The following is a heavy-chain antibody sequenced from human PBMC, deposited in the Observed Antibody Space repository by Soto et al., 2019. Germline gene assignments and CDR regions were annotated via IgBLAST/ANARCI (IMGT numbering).Heavy chain of an antibody. Sequence: GGSLRLSCVASGFTFSRYSINWVRQAPGEGLEWVACLSVSGKYINYANSVKGRFTISRDNAKTSLYLQMSNLRAEDTAVYYCARDSLGSAYTNSPADFWGQGTLVTVSS. CDR2: LSVSGKYI. D-gene: IGHD2-2*02. CDR1: GFTFSRYS. J-gene: IGHJ4*02. V-gene: IGHV3-21*01. CDR3: ARDSLGSAYTNSPADF.